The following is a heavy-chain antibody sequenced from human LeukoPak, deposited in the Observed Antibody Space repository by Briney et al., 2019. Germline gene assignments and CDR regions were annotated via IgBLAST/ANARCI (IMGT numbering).Heavy chain of an antibody. J-gene: IGHJ5*02. D-gene: IGHD4-17*01. CDR3: ARVDGDYPNWFDP. CDR1: GYSISSGYY. CDR2: IYHSGST. V-gene: IGHV4-38-2*01. Sequence: SETLSLTCAVSGYSISSGYYWGWIRQPPGKGLEWIGSIYHSGSTYYNPSHKSRVTISVDTSKNQFSLKLSSVTAADTAVYYCARVDGDYPNWFDPWGQGTLVTVSS.